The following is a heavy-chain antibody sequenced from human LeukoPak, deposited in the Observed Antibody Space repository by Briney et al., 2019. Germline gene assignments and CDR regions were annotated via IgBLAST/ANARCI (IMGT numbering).Heavy chain of an antibody. Sequence: ASVNVSCRASVYTFTTYAIHWVRQAPGQRLEWMGWINVGNANTKYSQKLQGRVTITRDTSASTAYMELSTLRSEDTAVYYCARVPYYYDNNWFDPWGQGTLVTVSS. CDR1: VYTFTTYA. V-gene: IGHV1-3*01. CDR2: INVGNANT. J-gene: IGHJ5*02. CDR3: ARVPYYYDNNWFDP. D-gene: IGHD3-22*01.